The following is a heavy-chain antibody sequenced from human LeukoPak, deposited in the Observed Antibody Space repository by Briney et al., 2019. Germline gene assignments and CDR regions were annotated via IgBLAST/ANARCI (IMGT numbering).Heavy chain of an antibody. CDR1: GFTFSSYG. V-gene: IGHV3-30*03. CDR3: AAPGIAAVFDY. D-gene: IGHD6-13*01. J-gene: IGHJ4*02. CDR2: ISYDRSNK. Sequence: GGSLRLSCAASGFTFSSYGMHWVRQAPGKGLEWVAVISYDRSNKYYADSVKGRFTISRDNSKNTLYLQMNSLRAEDTAVYYCAAPGIAAVFDYWGQGTLVTVSS.